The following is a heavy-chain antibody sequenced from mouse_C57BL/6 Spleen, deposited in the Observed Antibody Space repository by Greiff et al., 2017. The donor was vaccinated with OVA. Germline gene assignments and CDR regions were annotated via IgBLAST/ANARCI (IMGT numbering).Heavy chain of an antibody. CDR3: AREGFDYDPYYAIDY. D-gene: IGHD2-4*01. Sequence: QVQLQQPGAELVKPGASVKMSCKASGYTFTSYWITWVKQRPGPGLEWIGDIYPGSGSTNYNEQFKSTATMTVDTSSSTAYMQLSSLTSEDSAVYYCAREGFDYDPYYAIDYWGQGTSVTVSS. J-gene: IGHJ4*01. CDR2: IYPGSGST. CDR1: GYTFTSYW. V-gene: IGHV1-55*01.